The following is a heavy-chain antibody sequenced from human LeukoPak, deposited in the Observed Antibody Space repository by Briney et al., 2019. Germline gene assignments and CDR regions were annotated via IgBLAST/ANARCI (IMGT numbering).Heavy chain of an antibody. V-gene: IGHV4-34*01. CDR2: VNHSGNT. D-gene: IGHD6-13*01. Sequence: EASETLSLTCAVYGGSFSTYYWTWIRQAPGKGLEWIGEVNHSGNTNYNPSLKSRVTISVDPSKSQFSLKMTSVTAADTAMYYCARGGLIAADDEFDIWGQGTMVTVSS. CDR1: GGSFSTYY. J-gene: IGHJ3*02. CDR3: ARGGLIAADDEFDI.